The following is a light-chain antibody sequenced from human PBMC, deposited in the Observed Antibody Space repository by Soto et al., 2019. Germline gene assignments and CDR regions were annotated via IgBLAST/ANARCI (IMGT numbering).Light chain of an antibody. Sequence: QSALTQPASVSGSPGQSITISCTGTSSDVGRYNLVSWYQQHPGKAPKLMISEDYKRPSGVPTRFSGSKSGNTASLTISGLQAEDEADYYCCSFAGSGILGVFGTGTRSPS. CDR2: EDY. CDR3: CSFAGSGILGV. V-gene: IGLV2-23*01. J-gene: IGLJ1*01. CDR1: SSDVGRYNL.